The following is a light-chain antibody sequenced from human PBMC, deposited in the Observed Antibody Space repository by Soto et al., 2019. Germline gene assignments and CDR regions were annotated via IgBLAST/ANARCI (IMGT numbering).Light chain of an antibody. Sequence: QSALTQPASVSGSPGQSITISCTGTSSDVGYYNYVSWYQQHPGKAPNLMIYDVSNQPSGVSNRFSGSKSGNTASLTISGLQAEDEADYYCSSQGTSSTLVFGGGSKLTVL. CDR2: DVS. V-gene: IGLV2-14*01. CDR1: SSDVGYYNY. CDR3: SSQGTSSTLV. J-gene: IGLJ2*01.